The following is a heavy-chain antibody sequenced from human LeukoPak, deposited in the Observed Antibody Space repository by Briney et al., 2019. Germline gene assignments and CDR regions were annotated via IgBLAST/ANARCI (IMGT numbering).Heavy chain of an antibody. Sequence: SVKVSCKASGGIFSSYAISWVRQAPGQGLEWMGRIIPILGIANYAQKFQGRVTITADKSTSTAYMELSSLRSEDTAVYYCARDGIGLAAAGTDYWGQGTLVTVSS. CDR3: ARDGIGLAAAGTDY. CDR1: GGIFSSYA. CDR2: IIPILGIA. J-gene: IGHJ4*02. D-gene: IGHD6-13*01. V-gene: IGHV1-69*04.